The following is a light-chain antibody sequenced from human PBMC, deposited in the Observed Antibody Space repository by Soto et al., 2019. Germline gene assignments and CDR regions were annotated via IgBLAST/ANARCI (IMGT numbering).Light chain of an antibody. J-gene: IGKJ4*01. V-gene: IGKV3-11*01. CDR1: EILYNF. CDR3: QHRTKWPLT. Sequence: DIVLTQSPATLSLSPGERATLSCRASEILYNFLAWYQHRPGQVPRLLISDAFNRAPGVPARFNGSGSGTGFTLTISSLEPEDFAVYYCQHRTKWPLTFGGGTKVDI. CDR2: DAF.